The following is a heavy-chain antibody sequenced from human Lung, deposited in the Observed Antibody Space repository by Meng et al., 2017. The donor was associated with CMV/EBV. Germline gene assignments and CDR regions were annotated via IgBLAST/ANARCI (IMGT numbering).Heavy chain of an antibody. J-gene: IGHJ4*02. V-gene: IGHV3-7*01. CDR2: IKQDGSEK. CDR1: GFTLSNYW. CDR3: ARDRRGPWPSLEY. D-gene: IGHD5-12*01. Sequence: GGSLRLXCVASGFTLSNYWMSWVRQAPGKGLEWVANIKQDGSEKHYVDSVKGRFTISRDTAKNSLFLQMNSLRAEDTALYYCARDRRGPWPSLEYWGQGTXVTVSS.